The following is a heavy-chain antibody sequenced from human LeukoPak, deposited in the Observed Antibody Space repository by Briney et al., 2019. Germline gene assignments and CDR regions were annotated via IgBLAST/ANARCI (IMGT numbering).Heavy chain of an antibody. D-gene: IGHD3-10*01. J-gene: IGHJ4*02. CDR1: GGSISSGPYY. CDR3: ARLYGSGSYFGY. CDR2: IYHSGST. Sequence: PSETLSLTCTVSGGSISSGPYYWGWIRQPPGKGLEWIGSIYHSGSTYYNPSLKSRVTISVDTSKNQFSLKLSSVTAADTAVYYCARLYGSGSYFGYWGQGTLVTVSS. V-gene: IGHV4-39*07.